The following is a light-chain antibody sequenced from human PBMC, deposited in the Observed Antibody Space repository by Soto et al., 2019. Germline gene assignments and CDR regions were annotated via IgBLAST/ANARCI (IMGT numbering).Light chain of an antibody. CDR2: DAS. J-gene: IGKJ5*01. V-gene: IGKV3-11*01. CDR3: QQHSNSLPIT. Sequence: EIVLTQSPATLSLSPGERATLSCRASQTVSSYLAWYQQKPGQAPRLLIYDASNRATGIPARFSGSGSGTDFPPTISSLEPEDVAYYYCQQHSNSLPITFGQGTRLEIK. CDR1: QTVSSY.